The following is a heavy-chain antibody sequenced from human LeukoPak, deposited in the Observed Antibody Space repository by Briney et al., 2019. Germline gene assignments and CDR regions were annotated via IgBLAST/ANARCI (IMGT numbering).Heavy chain of an antibody. V-gene: IGHV3-23*01. D-gene: IGHD6-19*01. CDR1: GFTFSSYA. CDR3: AKNVVGAGSHFDY. J-gene: IGHJ4*02. Sequence: GGSLRLSCAAPGFTFSSYAMSWVRQAPGKGLEWVSAISGSGGGTYYADSVKGRFTISRDNSKNTLYLQMNSLRAEDTAVYYCAKNVVGAGSHFDYWGQGTLVTVSS. CDR2: ISGSGGGT.